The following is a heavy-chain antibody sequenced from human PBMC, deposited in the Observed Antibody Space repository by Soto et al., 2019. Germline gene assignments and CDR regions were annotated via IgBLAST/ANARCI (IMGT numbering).Heavy chain of an antibody. CDR1: GYTFTSYG. J-gene: IGHJ4*02. Sequence: ASVKVSCKASGYTFTSYGISWVRQAPGQGLEWMGWISAYNNNKNYAQKLQGRVTVSTDTSTTTTYMELSSLRSDDTAVYYCARAPLGIIVAPDFWGQGTLVTVSS. D-gene: IGHD5-12*01. V-gene: IGHV1-18*01. CDR3: ARAPLGIIVAPDF. CDR2: ISAYNNNK.